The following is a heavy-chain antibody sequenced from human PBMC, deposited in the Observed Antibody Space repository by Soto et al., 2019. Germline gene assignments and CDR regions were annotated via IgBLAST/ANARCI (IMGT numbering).Heavy chain of an antibody. V-gene: IGHV3-74*01. CDR1: GFTFSSYW. D-gene: IGHD2-15*01. CDR3: ARDQGYCSGGSCYVAGY. Sequence: EVQLVESGGGLVQPGGSLRLSCAASGFTFSSYWMHWVRQAPGKGLVWVSRINSDASSTTYADSVKGRFTISRDNAKNTLYLQLNSVRAEDTAVYYCARDQGYCSGGSCYVAGYSGQGTLVTVSS. CDR2: INSDASST. J-gene: IGHJ4*02.